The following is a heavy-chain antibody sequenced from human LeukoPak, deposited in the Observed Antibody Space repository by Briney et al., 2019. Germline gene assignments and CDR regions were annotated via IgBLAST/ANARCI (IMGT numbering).Heavy chain of an antibody. CDR2: ISYSGTT. CDR1: GGSISSFY. J-gene: IGHJ3*02. Sequence: SETLSLTCTVSGGSISSFYWSWIRQPPGRGLEYIGYISYSGTTSYNPSLKSRVTISVDTSKNQFSLKLTSVTAADTAVYYCARDKGLPQAFDIWGQGTMVTVSS. CDR3: ARDKGLPQAFDI. D-gene: IGHD5/OR15-5a*01. V-gene: IGHV4-59*01.